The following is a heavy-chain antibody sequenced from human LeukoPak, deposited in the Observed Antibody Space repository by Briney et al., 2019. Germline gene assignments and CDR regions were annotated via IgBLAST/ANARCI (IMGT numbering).Heavy chain of an antibody. CDR2: INPSRST. V-gene: IGHV4-34*01. CDR3: ASQIGGYPRD. CDR1: GGSFSGYY. D-gene: IGHD5-18*01. J-gene: IGHJ4*02. Sequence: PSETLSLTCTVSGGSFSGYYWSWVRQPPGKGLEWIGEINPSRSTNYIPSLKSRVAISIDTSKNQFSLSLNSVTAADTAVYYCASQIGGYPRDWGQGTLVTVSS.